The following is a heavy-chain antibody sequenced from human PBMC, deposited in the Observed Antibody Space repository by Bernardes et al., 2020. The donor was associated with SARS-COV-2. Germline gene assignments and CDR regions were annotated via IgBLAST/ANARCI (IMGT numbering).Heavy chain of an antibody. CDR1: GGSISSYY. J-gene: IGHJ6*02. D-gene: IGHD3-22*01. Sequence: SETLSLTCTVSGGSISSYYWSWIRQPPGKGLEWIGYIYYSGSTNYNPSLKSRVSISLNTSKNQISLKFFSVTAADTAVYYCARGGYDSSGNYYYYGMDVWGQGTTVTVSS. CDR3: ARGGYDSSGNYYYYGMDV. CDR2: IYYSGST. V-gene: IGHV4-59*12.